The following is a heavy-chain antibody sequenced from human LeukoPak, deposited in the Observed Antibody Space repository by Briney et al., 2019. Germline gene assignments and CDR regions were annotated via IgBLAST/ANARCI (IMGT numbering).Heavy chain of an antibody. CDR2: FDPEDGET. CDR1: GYTLTELS. D-gene: IGHD3-22*01. V-gene: IGHV1-24*01. J-gene: IGHJ4*02. CDR3: AIDLTYYDSSGYYGRNY. Sequence: ASVKVSCKVSGYTLTELSMHWVRQAPGKGLEWMGGFDPEDGETIYAQKFQGRVTMTEDTSTDTAYMELSSLRSEDTAVYYCAIDLTYYDSSGYYGRNYWGQGTLVTVSS.